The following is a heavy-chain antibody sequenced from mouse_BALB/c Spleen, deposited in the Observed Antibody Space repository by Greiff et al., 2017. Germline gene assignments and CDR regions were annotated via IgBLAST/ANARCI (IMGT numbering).Heavy chain of an antibody. V-gene: IGHV5-17*02. Sequence: EVKVVESGGGLVQPGGSRKLSCAASGFTFSSFGMHWVRQAPEKGLEWVAYISSGSSTIYYADTVKGRFTISRDNPKNTLFLQMTSLRSEDTTMYYCARNAYYRYDGYYFDYWGQGTTLTVSS. D-gene: IGHD2-14*01. CDR1: GFTFSSFG. CDR2: ISSGSSTI. J-gene: IGHJ2*01. CDR3: ARNAYYRYDGYYFDY.